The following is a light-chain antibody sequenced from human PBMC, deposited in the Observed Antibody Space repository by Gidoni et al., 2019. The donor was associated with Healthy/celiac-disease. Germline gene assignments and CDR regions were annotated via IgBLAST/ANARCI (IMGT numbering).Light chain of an antibody. CDR2: AAS. V-gene: IGKV1-39*01. CDR1: QRISSY. J-gene: IGKJ3*01. Sequence: DIQMTQSPSSRSASVGDRVTITCRESQRISSYLNWYQQKPGQAPKLLIYAASSLQSGVPSRFSGSGAGTDFTLTISRLQPEDFATYYCQQSYSTLFTFGPGTKVDIK. CDR3: QQSYSTLFT.